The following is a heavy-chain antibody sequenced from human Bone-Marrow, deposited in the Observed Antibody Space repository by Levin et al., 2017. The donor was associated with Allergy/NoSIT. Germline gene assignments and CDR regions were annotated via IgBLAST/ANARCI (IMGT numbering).Heavy chain of an antibody. CDR2: ISFDGNNQ. D-gene: IGHD3-9*01. J-gene: IGHJ6*02. CDR1: GLNFSNYA. Sequence: QPGGSLRLSCVASGLNFSNYALHWVRQAPGRGLEWVAVISFDGNNQYYADSVKGRFTISRDNSKSTLYLQVNSLRAEDTALYYCARDGSTYYDILTGYYKGDDYYGTDVWGQGTSVAVSS. V-gene: IGHV3-30-3*01. CDR3: ARDGSTYYDILTGYYKGDDYYGTDV.